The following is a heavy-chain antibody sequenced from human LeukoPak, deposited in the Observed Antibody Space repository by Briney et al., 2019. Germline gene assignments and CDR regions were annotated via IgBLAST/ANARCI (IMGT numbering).Heavy chain of an antibody. CDR2: IYTSGST. J-gene: IGHJ4*02. CDR3: ARDGGTGDRPY. V-gene: IGHV4-4*07. CDR1: GGSISSYY. Sequence: SETLSLTCTVSGGSISSYYWSWIRQPAGKGLEWIGRIYTSGSTNCNPSLKSRVTISVDKSKNQFSLKLSSVTAADTAVYYCARDGGTGDRPYWGQGTLVTVSS. D-gene: IGHD7-27*01.